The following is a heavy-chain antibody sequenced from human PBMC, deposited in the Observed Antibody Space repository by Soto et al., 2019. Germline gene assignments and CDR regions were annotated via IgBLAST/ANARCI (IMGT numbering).Heavy chain of an antibody. CDR2: VYYGGST. CDR3: AGGDYYHSSGYYFYYYTMDV. Sequence: GSLRLSCAASGFTVSSKYMSWVRQAPGKGLEWIGNVYYGGSTYYNPSLKSRVTISVETSKSQFSLKLSSVTAADTAVYYCAGGDYYHSSGYYFYYYTMDVWGQGTTVTVSS. CDR1: GFTVSSKY. J-gene: IGHJ6*02. D-gene: IGHD3-22*01. V-gene: IGHV4-59*04.